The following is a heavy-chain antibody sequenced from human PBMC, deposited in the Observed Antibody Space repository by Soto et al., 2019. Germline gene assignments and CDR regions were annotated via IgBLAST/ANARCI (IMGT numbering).Heavy chain of an antibody. CDR3: VRGGLGVQDAMDV. CDR1: GFTFSHYD. CDR2: IDSAGDT. Sequence: PGGSLRLSCAASGFTFSHYDMHWVRQAPGKGLEWVSGIDSAGDTYHLDSVKGRFSISRENAKNSLYLQINTLRAGDTAVYYCVRGGLGVQDAMDVWGQGTTVTVSS. J-gene: IGHJ6*02. D-gene: IGHD3-10*01. V-gene: IGHV3-13*01.